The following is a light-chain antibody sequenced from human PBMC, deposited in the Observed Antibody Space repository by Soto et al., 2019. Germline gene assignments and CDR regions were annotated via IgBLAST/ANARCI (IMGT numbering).Light chain of an antibody. J-gene: IGKJ2*01. CDR3: QQSYSTPYT. CDR1: QSMSSY. CDR2: AAS. V-gene: IGKV1-39*01. Sequence: DIQMTQSPSSLSASVVDRVTITCRASQSMSSYLNWYQHKPGKSPKILIYAASSLRSGVPSRFSGSGSGTDVTLTIRSLQPEDFETYYCQQSYSTPYTFGQGTKLEIK.